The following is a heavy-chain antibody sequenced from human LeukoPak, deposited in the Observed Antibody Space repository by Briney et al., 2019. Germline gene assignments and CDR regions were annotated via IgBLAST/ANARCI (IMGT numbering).Heavy chain of an antibody. V-gene: IGHV1-69*13. CDR2: IIPIFSTA. CDR3: AVGVRSSGSYQIWGHAFDI. Sequence: GASVKVSCKASGYTFTSYGISGVRQAPRQGLEWMGGIIPIFSTADYAQKFQGRVTITADESTSTAYMELSSLRSEDTAVYYCAVGVRSSGSYQIWGHAFDIWGQGTMVTVSS. D-gene: IGHD3-10*01. J-gene: IGHJ3*02. CDR1: GYTFTSYG.